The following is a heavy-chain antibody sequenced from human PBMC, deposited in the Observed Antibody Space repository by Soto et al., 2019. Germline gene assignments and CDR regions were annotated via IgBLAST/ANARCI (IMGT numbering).Heavy chain of an antibody. V-gene: IGHV4-39*01. CDR1: GGSISSNNYY. CDR3: ARSRTYFDILTAYFKASYGAFDI. CDR2: IYYSGST. Sequence: SATLSLTCTVSGGSISSNNYYWGWIRQTPGKGLEWIGSIYYSGSTYYNPSLKSRVTISVDTSKTQFSLKLTSVTAADTAVYYCARSRTYFDILTAYFKASYGAFDIWGQGTMVTVSS. D-gene: IGHD3-9*01. J-gene: IGHJ3*02.